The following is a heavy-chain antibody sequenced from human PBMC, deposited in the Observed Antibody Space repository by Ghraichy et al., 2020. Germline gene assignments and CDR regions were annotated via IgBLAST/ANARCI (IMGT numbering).Heavy chain of an antibody. Sequence: GGSLRLSCAASGFTFSSYAMHWVRQAPGKGLEWVAVISYDGSKKYYADSVKGRFTISRDNSKNTLYLQMNSLRAEDTAVYYCTRNDYGTSYFDYWGQGTLVTVSS. D-gene: IGHD4-17*01. V-gene: IGHV3-30-3*01. CDR3: TRNDYGTSYFDY. CDR1: GFTFSSYA. J-gene: IGHJ4*02. CDR2: ISYDGSKK.